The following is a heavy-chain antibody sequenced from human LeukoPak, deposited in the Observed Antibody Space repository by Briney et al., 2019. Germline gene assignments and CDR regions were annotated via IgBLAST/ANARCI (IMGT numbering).Heavy chain of an antibody. CDR1: LGSVSRSIYY. D-gene: IGHD2-8*01. Sequence: PSETLSLTRTLSLGSVSRSIYYWGCIRQPPGKGLEWVGSVYYIGSTHYNPSLKSRVTLSVDTSTNQLSLQMSSVTAADAAVYYCARHVANGGTYQELYFEYWGQGTLVTVSS. V-gene: IGHV4-39*01. CDR3: ARHVANGGTYQELYFEY. CDR2: VYYIGST. J-gene: IGHJ4*02.